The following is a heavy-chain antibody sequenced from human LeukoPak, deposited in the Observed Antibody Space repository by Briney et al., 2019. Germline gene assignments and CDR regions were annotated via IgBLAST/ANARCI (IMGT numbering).Heavy chain of an antibody. CDR2: IYYSGST. D-gene: IGHD2-2*01. CDR1: GGSISSSSYY. J-gene: IGHJ1*01. V-gene: IGHV4-39*07. Sequence: SETLSLTCTVSGGSISSSSYYWGWIRQPPGKGLEWIGSIYYSGSTYYNPSLKSRVTISVDTSKNQFSLKLSSVTAADTAVYYCARALPGRDIVVVPAAGVGYFQHWGRGTLVTVSS. CDR3: ARALPGRDIVVVPAAGVGYFQH.